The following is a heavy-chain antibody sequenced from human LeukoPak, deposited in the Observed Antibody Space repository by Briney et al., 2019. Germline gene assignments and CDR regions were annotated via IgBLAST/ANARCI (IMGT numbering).Heavy chain of an antibody. CDR1: GGSISSGGYY. CDR3: ARRVLGATSNWFDP. Sequence: PSQTLSLTCTVSGGSISSGGYYWSWIRQHPGKGLEWIGYIYHSGSTYYNPSLKSRVTISVDRSKNQFSLKLSSVTAADTAVYYCARRVLGATSNWFDPWGQGTLVTVSS. CDR2: IYHSGST. V-gene: IGHV4-30-2*01. D-gene: IGHD1-26*01. J-gene: IGHJ5*02.